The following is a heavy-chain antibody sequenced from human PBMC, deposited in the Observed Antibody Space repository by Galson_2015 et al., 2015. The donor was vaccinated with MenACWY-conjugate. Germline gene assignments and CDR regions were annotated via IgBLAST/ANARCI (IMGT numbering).Heavy chain of an antibody. CDR1: GGSISSSNYY. J-gene: IGHJ2*01. CDR3: ARLPSTNSWYWYFDL. V-gene: IGHV4-39*01. Sequence: SETLSLTCPVSGGSISSSNYYWGWIRQPPGKGLEWIGNIYYSGDTYYNPSLKSRVSISVDTSKNQFSLKLSSVSAADTAVYYCARLPSTNSWYWYFDLWGRGTLVTVSS. CDR2: IYYSGDT. D-gene: IGHD2-2*01.